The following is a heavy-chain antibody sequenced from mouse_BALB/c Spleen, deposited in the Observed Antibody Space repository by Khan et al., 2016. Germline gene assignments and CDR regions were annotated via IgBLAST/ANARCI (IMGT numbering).Heavy chain of an antibody. CDR2: IGYSGST. CDR3: ALLRLAY. CDR1: GYSITSDYA. V-gene: IGHV3-2*02. Sequence: EVELVESGPGLVKPSQSLSLTCTVTGYSITSDYAWNWIRQFPGNKLEWMGYIGYSGSTSYNPSLQSRISITRDSSKNQFFLQLNSVTTEDTAAYYCALLRLAYWGQGTLVTVSA. D-gene: IGHD1-2*01. J-gene: IGHJ3*01.